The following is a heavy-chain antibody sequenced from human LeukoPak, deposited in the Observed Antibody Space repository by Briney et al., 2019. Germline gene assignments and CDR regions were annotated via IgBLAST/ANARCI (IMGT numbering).Heavy chain of an antibody. D-gene: IGHD3-22*01. V-gene: IGHV4-30-4*08. Sequence: SETLSLTCTVSGGSISSGDYYWSWIRQPPGKGLEWIGYIYYSGSTYYNPSLKSRVTISVDTSKNQFSLKLSSVTAADTAVYYCASQPYYYDSSGYYPFDYWGQGTLVTVSS. J-gene: IGHJ4*02. CDR2: IYYSGST. CDR1: GGSISSGDYY. CDR3: ASQPYYYDSSGYYPFDY.